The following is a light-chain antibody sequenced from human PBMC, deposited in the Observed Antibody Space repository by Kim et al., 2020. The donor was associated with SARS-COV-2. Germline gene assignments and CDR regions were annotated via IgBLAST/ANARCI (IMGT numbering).Light chain of an antibody. CDR2: GKN. V-gene: IGLV3-19*01. J-gene: IGLJ3*02. CDR3: NSRDSSDNHWV. Sequence: SSELTQDPAVSVALGQTVTITCQGDSLRSYYGSWYQQKPGQAPVLVIYGKNNRPSGIPDRFSGSSSGNTASLTITGAQAEDEADYYCNSRDSSDNHWVFGGGTQLTVL. CDR1: SLRSYY.